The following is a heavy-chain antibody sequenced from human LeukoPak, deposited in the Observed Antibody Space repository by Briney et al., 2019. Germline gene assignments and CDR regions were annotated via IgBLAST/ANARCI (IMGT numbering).Heavy chain of an antibody. Sequence: SETPSLTCTVSGGSISSYYWSWIRQPPGKGLEWIGYIYYSGSTNYNPSLKSRVTISVDTSKNQFSLKLSSVTAADTAVYYCAREGRQSYGMDVWGQGTTVTVSS. V-gene: IGHV4-59*01. CDR3: AREGRQSYGMDV. J-gene: IGHJ6*02. CDR1: GGSISSYY. D-gene: IGHD6-19*01. CDR2: IYYSGST.